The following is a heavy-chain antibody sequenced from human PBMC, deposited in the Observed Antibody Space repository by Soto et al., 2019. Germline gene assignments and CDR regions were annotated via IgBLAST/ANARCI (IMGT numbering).Heavy chain of an antibody. J-gene: IGHJ6*02. Sequence: ASVKVSCKASGFTFTSSAVQWVRQARGQRLEWIGWIVVGSGNTNYAQKFQERVTITRDMSTSTAYMELSSLRSEDTAVYYCAAASWNGYYYGMDVWGQGTTVTVSS. D-gene: IGHD1-1*01. CDR1: GFTFTSSA. CDR3: AAASWNGYYYGMDV. V-gene: IGHV1-58*01. CDR2: IVVGSGNT.